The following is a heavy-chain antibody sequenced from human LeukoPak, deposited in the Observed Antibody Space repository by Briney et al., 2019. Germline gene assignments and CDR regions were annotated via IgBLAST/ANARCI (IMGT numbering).Heavy chain of an antibody. CDR2: ISAYNGNT. J-gene: IGHJ4*02. CDR3: ARDRLLWFGELGVGY. V-gene: IGHV1-18*01. CDR1: GYTFTSYG. D-gene: IGHD3-10*01. Sequence: ASVKVSCKASGYTFTSYGISWVRQAPGQGLEWMGWISAYNGNTNYAQKLQGRVTMTTDTSTSTAYMELRSLRSDDTAVYYCARDRLLWFGELGVGYWGQGTLVTVSS.